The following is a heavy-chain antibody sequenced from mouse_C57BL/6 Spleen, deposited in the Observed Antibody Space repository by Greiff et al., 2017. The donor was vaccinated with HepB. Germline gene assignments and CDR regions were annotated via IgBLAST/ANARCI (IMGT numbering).Heavy chain of an antibody. Sequence: QVQLQQSGAELARPGASVKLSCKASGYTFTSYGISWVKQRTGQGLEWIGEIYPRSGNTYYNEKFKGEATLTADKSSSTAYMELRSLTSEDSAVYFCARKDYGSSYRYFDVWGTGTTVTVSS. CDR1: GYTFTSYG. CDR2: IYPRSGNT. J-gene: IGHJ1*03. CDR3: ARKDYGSSYRYFDV. V-gene: IGHV1-81*01. D-gene: IGHD1-1*01.